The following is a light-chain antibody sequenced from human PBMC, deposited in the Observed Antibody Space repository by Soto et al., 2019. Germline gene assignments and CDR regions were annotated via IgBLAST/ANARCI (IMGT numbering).Light chain of an antibody. Sequence: QSALTQPASASGSPGQSITISCTGTSSDVGSYNLVSWYQQHPGKAPKLMIYEVSKRPSGVSNRFSGSKSGNTASLTISGLQAEDEADYYCCSYAGSRYYVFGTGTKVTVL. CDR3: CSYAGSRYYV. J-gene: IGLJ1*01. CDR1: SSDVGSYNL. V-gene: IGLV2-23*02. CDR2: EVS.